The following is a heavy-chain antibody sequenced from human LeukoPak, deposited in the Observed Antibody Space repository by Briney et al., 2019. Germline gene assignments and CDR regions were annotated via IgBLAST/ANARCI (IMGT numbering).Heavy chain of an antibody. D-gene: IGHD4-17*01. V-gene: IGHV3-30*18. CDR3: AKNYGDYLTDAFDI. Sequence: GGSLRPSCAAFGFTFSSYGMHWVRQAPGKGLEWVAVISYDGSNKYYADSVKGRFTISRDNSKNTLYLQMNSLRAEDTAVYYCAKNYGDYLTDAFDIWGQGTMVTVSS. J-gene: IGHJ3*02. CDR1: GFTFSSYG. CDR2: ISYDGSNK.